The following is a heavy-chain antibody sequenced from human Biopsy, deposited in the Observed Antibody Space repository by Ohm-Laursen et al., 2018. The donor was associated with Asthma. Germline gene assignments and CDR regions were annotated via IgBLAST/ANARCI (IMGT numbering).Heavy chain of an antibody. J-gene: IGHJ5*02. V-gene: IGHV1-2*06. CDR3: ARVQKSPGDRWFDP. Sequence: ASVKVSCKASGYTFINYAIHWVRQAPGEGLEWMGRINPNGGVTVYAQKFQGRVTMTRDTSISTAYMELSRLTSDDTAVYYCARVQKSPGDRWFDPWGQGTLVTVSS. CDR2: INPNGGVT. D-gene: IGHD7-27*01. CDR1: GYTFINYA.